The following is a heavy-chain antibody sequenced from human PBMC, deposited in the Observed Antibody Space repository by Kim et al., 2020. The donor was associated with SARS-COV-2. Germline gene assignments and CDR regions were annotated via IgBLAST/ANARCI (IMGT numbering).Heavy chain of an antibody. V-gene: IGHV4-59*01. CDR3: SSGGRFGGQLSS. D-gene: IGHD3-3*01. J-gene: IGHJ5*02. CDR1: DASISRAY. CDR2: GYFNGDT. Sequence: SETLSLTCAVSDASISRAYWTWIRQPPGGGLEWMGYGYFNGDTNYCHTLKSRLPISLDTAKTHFSLTLSSVTTAATAVYYCSSGGRFGGQLSSWGQGALV.